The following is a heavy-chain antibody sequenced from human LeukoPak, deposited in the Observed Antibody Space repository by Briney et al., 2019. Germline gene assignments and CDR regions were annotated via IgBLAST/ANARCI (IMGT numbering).Heavy chain of an antibody. Sequence: PGGSLRLSCAASGFTFNNAWMSWVRQAPGKGLEWVGRIKSKTQGVTTDYAAPVQGRFTISRDDSKNTLYLQMNSLKTEDTAVYYCSHDYGGYGGYDYWGQGTPVTVSS. CDR2: IKSKTQGVTT. V-gene: IGHV3-15*01. D-gene: IGHD4-17*01. J-gene: IGHJ4*02. CDR3: SHDYGGYGGYDY. CDR1: GFTFNNAW.